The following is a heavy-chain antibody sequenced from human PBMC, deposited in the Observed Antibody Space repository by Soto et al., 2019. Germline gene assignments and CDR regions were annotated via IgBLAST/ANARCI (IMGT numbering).Heavy chain of an antibody. CDR3: ARGPPLGY. Sequence: QLQLQESGSGLVKPSQTLSLTCAVSGGSISSGGYSWSWIQQPPGKGLEWIGYIYHSGSTYYNPSLKSRVTISVDRSKNQFSLKLSSVPAADTAVYYCARGPPLGYWGQGTLVTVSS. CDR1: GGSISSGGYS. CDR2: IYHSGST. J-gene: IGHJ4*02. V-gene: IGHV4-30-2*01.